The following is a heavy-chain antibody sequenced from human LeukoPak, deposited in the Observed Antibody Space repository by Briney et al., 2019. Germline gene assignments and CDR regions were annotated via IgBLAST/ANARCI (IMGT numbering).Heavy chain of an antibody. D-gene: IGHD3-16*01. V-gene: IGHV4-30-4*01. CDR2: IYYSGST. CDR3: ARQYVWGTFLDY. J-gene: IGHJ4*02. Sequence: SQTLSLTCTVSGGSISSGDYYWSRIRQPPGKGLEWIGYIYYSGSTYYNPSLKSRVTISVDTSKNQFSLKLSSVTAADTAVYYCARQYVWGTFLDYWGQGTLVTVSS. CDR1: GGSISSGDYY.